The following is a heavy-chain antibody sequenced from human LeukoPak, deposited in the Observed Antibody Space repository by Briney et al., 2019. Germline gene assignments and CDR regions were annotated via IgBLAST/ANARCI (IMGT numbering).Heavy chain of an antibody. D-gene: IGHD6-19*01. CDR2: IYYSGST. CDR1: GDSISKYY. Sequence: PSETLSHTCTVSGDSISKYYWSWIRQPPGKALEWIGYIYYSGSTTYNPSLRSRVTISIDTSKNQFSLKLSSVTAADTAVYYCARPAVAASGDYYYMDVWGQGTTVTVSS. J-gene: IGHJ6*03. V-gene: IGHV4-59*08. CDR3: ARPAVAASGDYYYMDV.